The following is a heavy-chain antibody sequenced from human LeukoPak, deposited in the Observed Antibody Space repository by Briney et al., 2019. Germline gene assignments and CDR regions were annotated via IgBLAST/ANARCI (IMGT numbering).Heavy chain of an antibody. J-gene: IGHJ6*02. D-gene: IGHD6-6*01. CDR2: ISSSSSYI. V-gene: IGHV3-21*01. Sequence: GGSLRLSCAASGFTFSSYSMNWVRQAPGKGLEGVSCISSSSSYIYYADSVKGRFTISRDNAKNSLYLQMNSLTAEDTAVYYCAREPVAPRPIYYYGMDVWGQGTTVTVSS. CDR3: AREPVAPRPIYYYGMDV. CDR1: GFTFSSYS.